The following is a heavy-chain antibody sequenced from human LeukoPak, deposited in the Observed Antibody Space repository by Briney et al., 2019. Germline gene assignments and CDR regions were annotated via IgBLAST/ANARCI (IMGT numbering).Heavy chain of an antibody. J-gene: IGHJ4*02. V-gene: IGHV3-48*04. CDR2: ISSSSSTI. CDR3: AGSGYSYGCDY. CDR1: GFTFSSYS. D-gene: IGHD5-18*01. Sequence: PGGSLRLSCAASGFTFSSYSMNWVRQAPGKGPEWVSYISSSSSTIYYADSVKGRFTISRDNAKNSLYLQMNSLRAEDTAVYYCAGSGYSYGCDYWGQGTLVTVSS.